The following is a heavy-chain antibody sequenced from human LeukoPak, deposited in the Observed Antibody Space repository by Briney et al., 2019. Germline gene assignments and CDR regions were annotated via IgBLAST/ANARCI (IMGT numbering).Heavy chain of an antibody. CDR1: GYTFTSYY. CDR2: INTNTGNP. V-gene: IGHV7-4-1*02. D-gene: IGHD3-9*01. CDR3: ARDRPLRYFDWLMVGVYYYMDV. Sequence: ASVKVSCKASGYTFTSYYMHLVRQAPGQGLEWMGWINTNTGNPTYAQGFTGRFVFSLDTSVSTAYLQISSLKAEDTAVYYCARDRPLRYFDWLMVGVYYYMDVWGKGTTVTVSS. J-gene: IGHJ6*03.